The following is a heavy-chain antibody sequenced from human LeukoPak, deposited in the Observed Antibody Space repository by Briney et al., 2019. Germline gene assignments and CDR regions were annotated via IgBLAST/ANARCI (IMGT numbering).Heavy chain of an antibody. D-gene: IGHD5-18*01. V-gene: IGHV3-66*01. CDR3: ASGYSYGKVDY. CDR1: GFTFSSDA. J-gene: IGHJ4*02. Sequence: GGSLRLSCAASGFTFSSDAMSWVRQAPGKGLEWVSLIYSGGRIFYADSVKGRFIISTDNSKNTLYLQMNSLRAEDTAVYYCASGYSYGKVDYWGQGTLVTVSS. CDR2: IYSGGRI.